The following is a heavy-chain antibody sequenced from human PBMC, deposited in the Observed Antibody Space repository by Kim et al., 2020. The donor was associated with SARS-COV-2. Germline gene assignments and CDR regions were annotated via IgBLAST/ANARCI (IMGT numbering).Heavy chain of an antibody. J-gene: IGHJ4*02. CDR3: ARQRGSVAGTYYFDY. V-gene: IGHV4-59*08. D-gene: IGHD6-19*01. Sequence: PSHKSRVTISVDTSKNQFSLKLGSVTAADTAVYYCARQRGSVAGTYYFDYWGQGTLVTVSS.